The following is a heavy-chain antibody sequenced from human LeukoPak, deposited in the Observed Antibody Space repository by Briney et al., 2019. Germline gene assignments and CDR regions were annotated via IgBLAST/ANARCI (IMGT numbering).Heavy chain of an antibody. CDR2: IIPIFGTA. CDR3: ASRSGYSGYDWGGFFDY. J-gene: IGHJ4*02. V-gene: IGHV1-69*05. Sequence: GSSVKVSCKASGGTFGSYAISWVRQAPGQGLEWMGGIIPIFGTANYAQKFQGRVTITTDESTSTAYMELSSLRSEDTAVYYCASRSGYSGYDWGGFFDYWGQGTLVTVSS. CDR1: GGTFGSYA. D-gene: IGHD5-12*01.